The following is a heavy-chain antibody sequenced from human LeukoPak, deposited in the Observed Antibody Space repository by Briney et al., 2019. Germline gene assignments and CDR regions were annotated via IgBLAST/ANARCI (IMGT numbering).Heavy chain of an antibody. J-gene: IGHJ3*02. Sequence: GEPLKISCKGSGYNFPNYWIAWVRQMPGKGLEWMGIVYPGDSDTKYSPSFHGQVTISADRSISTAYLHWSSLEASDTAIYYCTRRRDYDSSGYHRGAAFDIWGQGTMVTVSS. CDR3: TRRRDYDSSGYHRGAAFDI. V-gene: IGHV5-51*01. D-gene: IGHD3-22*01. CDR2: VYPGDSDT. CDR1: GYNFPNYW.